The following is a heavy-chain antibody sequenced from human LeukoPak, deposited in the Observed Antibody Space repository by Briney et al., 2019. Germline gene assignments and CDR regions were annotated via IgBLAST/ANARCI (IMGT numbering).Heavy chain of an antibody. Sequence: GGSLRPSCAAFGFTFDDDGMSWVRQAPGKGLEWVSGINWNGGSTGYADSVKGRFTISRDNAKNSLYLQMNSLRAEDTALYYCARNSGSYYFSYFDYWGQGTLVTVSS. V-gene: IGHV3-20*04. CDR1: GFTFDDDG. J-gene: IGHJ4*02. D-gene: IGHD1-26*01. CDR2: INWNGGST. CDR3: ARNSGSYYFSYFDY.